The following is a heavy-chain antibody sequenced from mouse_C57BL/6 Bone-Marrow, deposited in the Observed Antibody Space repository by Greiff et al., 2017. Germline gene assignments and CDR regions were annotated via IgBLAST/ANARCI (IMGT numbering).Heavy chain of an antibody. CDR3: AREAGSSTIDY. D-gene: IGHD1-1*01. J-gene: IGHJ2*01. CDR1: GYTFTSYW. CDR2: IDPSDSCT. V-gene: IGHV1-59*01. Sequence: QVQLQQPGAELVRPGTSVKLSCKASGYTFTSYWMHWVKQRPGQGLEWIGVIDPSDSCTNYNQKFKGKATLNVDTSSIPAYMQLSSLTSVYSAVYYCAREAGSSTIDYWGQGTTLTVSS.